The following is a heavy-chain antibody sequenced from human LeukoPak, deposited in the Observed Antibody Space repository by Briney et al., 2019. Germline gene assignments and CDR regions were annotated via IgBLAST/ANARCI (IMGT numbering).Heavy chain of an antibody. CDR3: ARDCSSTSCVDY. D-gene: IGHD2-2*01. V-gene: IGHV4-38-2*02. Sequence: SETLSLTCTVSGYSISSGYYWGWIRQPPGKGLEWIGSIYHSGRTYYNPSLKSRVTISVDTSKNQFSLKLSSVTAADTAVYYCARDCSSTSCVDYWGQGTLVTVSS. J-gene: IGHJ4*02. CDR2: IYHSGRT. CDR1: GYSISSGYY.